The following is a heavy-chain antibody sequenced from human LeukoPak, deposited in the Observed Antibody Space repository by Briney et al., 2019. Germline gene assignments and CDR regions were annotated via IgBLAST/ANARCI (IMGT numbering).Heavy chain of an antibody. CDR1: GYTFTGYY. D-gene: IGHD3-22*01. J-gene: IGHJ4*02. V-gene: IGHV1-2*02. Sequence: ASLKVSCKASGYTFTGYYMHWVRQAPGQGLEWMGWINPNSGGTNYAQKFQGRFTMTRDTSISTAYMELSRLRSDDTAVYYCARDRSLSYDSSGSGDYWGQGTLVTVSS. CDR2: INPNSGGT. CDR3: ARDRSLSYDSSGSGDY.